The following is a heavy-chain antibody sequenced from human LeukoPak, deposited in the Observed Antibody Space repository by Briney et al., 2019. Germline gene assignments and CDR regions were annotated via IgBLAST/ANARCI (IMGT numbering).Heavy chain of an antibody. CDR1: GFTFSSYG. V-gene: IGHV3-7*01. CDR2: IKQDGSEK. CDR3: ARDLYDRSGYFDAFDI. J-gene: IGHJ3*02. D-gene: IGHD3-22*01. Sequence: GGTLRLSCAASGFTFSSYGMSGFRQAPGKGLEGVANIKQDGSEKYYVDSVKGRFTISRDNAKNSLYLQMNSLRAEATAVYYCARDLYDRSGYFDAFDIWGQGTMVTVSS.